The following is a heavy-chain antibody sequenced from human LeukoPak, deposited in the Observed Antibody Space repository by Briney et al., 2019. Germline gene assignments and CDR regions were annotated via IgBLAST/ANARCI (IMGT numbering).Heavy chain of an antibody. CDR2: IYYSGSP. J-gene: IGHJ4*02. V-gene: IGHV4-39*01. CDR3: ARQWYNWNSNNYFDY. Sequence: PSETLSLTCTVSGGSISSSSYYWGWIRRPPGKGLEWIGSIYYSGSPYYNPSLKSRVTISVDTSKTQFSLKLSSVTAADTAVYYCARQWYNWNSNNYFDYWGQGTLVTVSS. D-gene: IGHD1-7*01. CDR1: GGSISSSSYY.